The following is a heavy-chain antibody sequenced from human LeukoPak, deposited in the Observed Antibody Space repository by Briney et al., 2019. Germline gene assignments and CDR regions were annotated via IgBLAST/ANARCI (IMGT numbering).Heavy chain of an antibody. CDR1: GGTFSSYA. Sequence: SVKVSCKASGGTFSSYAISWVRQAPGQGLEWMGGIIPIFGTPNYAQKFQGRVTITADESTSTAYMELSSLRSEDTAVYYCARGVVSSSSEGYYYYYGMDVWGQGTTVTVSS. J-gene: IGHJ6*02. CDR2: IIPIFGTP. CDR3: ARGVVSSSSEGYYYYYGMDV. D-gene: IGHD6-6*01. V-gene: IGHV1-69*01.